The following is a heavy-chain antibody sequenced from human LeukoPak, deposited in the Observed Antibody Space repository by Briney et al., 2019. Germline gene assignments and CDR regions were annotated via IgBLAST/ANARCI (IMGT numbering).Heavy chain of an antibody. CDR1: DDSISSSVYY. J-gene: IGHJ6*03. V-gene: IGHV4-39*07. D-gene: IGHD1-14*01. Sequence: SETLSLTCTVSDDSISSSVYYWTWIRQTPGKELEWIGTMYYTGSTYYSPSLKSRVTISVDTSMNQFSLKLTSVTAADTAVYYCASPGNHYHYMDVWGKGTTVTVSS. CDR2: MYYTGST. CDR3: ASPGNHYHYMDV.